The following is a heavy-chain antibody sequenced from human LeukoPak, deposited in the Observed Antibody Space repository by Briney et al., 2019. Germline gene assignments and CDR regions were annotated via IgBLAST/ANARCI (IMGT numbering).Heavy chain of an antibody. J-gene: IGHJ1*01. CDR2: IYYTRST. Sequence: SETLSLTCTVSGGSISSSSCYWGWIRQPPGKGLEWIGSIYYTRSTFYNPSLRSRVIISVDTSKNQFSLKLSSVTAADTAVYYCARWLHGGFAYFQHWGQGTLVTVNS. CDR3: ARWLHGGFAYFQH. D-gene: IGHD4-23*01. CDR1: GGSISSSSCY. V-gene: IGHV4-39*01.